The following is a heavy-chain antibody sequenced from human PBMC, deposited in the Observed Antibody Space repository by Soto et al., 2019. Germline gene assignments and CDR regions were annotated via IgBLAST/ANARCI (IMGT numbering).Heavy chain of an antibody. V-gene: IGHV2-5*01. CDR2: IYWNDDK. Sequence: SGPTLVNPTQTLTLTCTFSGFSLSTSGLGVGWIRQPPGKALECLALIYWNDDKRYSPSLKSRPTIPKDTSKNPVVLTLKNMDPVDKANYCCAHRRGCYHNLTGYSPGPGVWGQGTTVTVSS. CDR3: AHRRGCYHNLTGYSPGPGV. J-gene: IGHJ6*02. D-gene: IGHD3-9*01. CDR1: GFSLSTSGLG.